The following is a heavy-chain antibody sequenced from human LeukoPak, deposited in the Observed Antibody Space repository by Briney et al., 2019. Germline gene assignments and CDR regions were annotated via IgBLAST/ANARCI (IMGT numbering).Heavy chain of an antibody. Sequence: GGSLRLSCAASGFTFDDYAMHWVRQAPGKGLEWVSGISWNSGSIGYADSVKGRFTISRDNAKNSLYLQMNSLRAEDTALYYCAKGMQYDSSGGVYFDYWGQGTLVTVSS. D-gene: IGHD3-22*01. CDR3: AKGMQYDSSGGVYFDY. V-gene: IGHV3-9*01. J-gene: IGHJ4*02. CDR1: GFTFDDYA. CDR2: ISWNSGSI.